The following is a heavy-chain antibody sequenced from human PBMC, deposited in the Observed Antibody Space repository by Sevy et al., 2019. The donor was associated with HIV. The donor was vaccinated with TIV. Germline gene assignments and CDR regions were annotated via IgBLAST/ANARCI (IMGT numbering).Heavy chain of an antibody. J-gene: IGHJ6*02. V-gene: IGHV1-2*02. D-gene: IGHD6-19*01. CDR1: GYSFTGYY. CDR2: INPKNGGT. CDR3: ARVRVMAGAGPSGYCHDGMDV. Sequence: ASVKVSFKAPGYSFTGYYMHWVRQAPGQGLEWVGWINPKNGGTDYAQKFQGRVTMTRETSISTAYMDLRRLRSDDTAVYYGARVRVMAGAGPSGYCHDGMDVWGQGTTVTVSS.